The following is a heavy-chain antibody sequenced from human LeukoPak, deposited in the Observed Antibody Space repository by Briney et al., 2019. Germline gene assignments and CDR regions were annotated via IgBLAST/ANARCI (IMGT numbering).Heavy chain of an antibody. Sequence: PGGSLRLSCAASGFTFSSYAMNWVRQAPGKGLEWVSAISGSGGSTYYADSVKGRFTISRDNSKNTLYLQMNSPRAEDTAVYYCAKGLHIVVVTATGTTFDYWGQGTLVTVSS. CDR3: AKGLHIVVVTATGTTFDY. V-gene: IGHV3-23*01. CDR1: GFTFSSYA. CDR2: ISGSGGST. J-gene: IGHJ4*02. D-gene: IGHD2-21*02.